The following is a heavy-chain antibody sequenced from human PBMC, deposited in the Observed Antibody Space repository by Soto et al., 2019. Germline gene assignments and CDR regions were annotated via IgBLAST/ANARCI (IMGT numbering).Heavy chain of an antibody. CDR2: IYPGDSDI. J-gene: IGHJ6*02. D-gene: IGHD1-26*01. V-gene: IGHV5-51*01. CDR3: ARRRGSGSDYYYNYGMGV. CDR1: GYSFSRYW. Sequence: GESVKISCXGSGYSFSRYWIGWVRQMPGKGLEWMGIIYPGDSDIRYSPSFQGQVTISADTSISTAYLQWSSLKASDTAIYYCARRRGSGSDYYYNYGMGVWGQGTTVTVSS.